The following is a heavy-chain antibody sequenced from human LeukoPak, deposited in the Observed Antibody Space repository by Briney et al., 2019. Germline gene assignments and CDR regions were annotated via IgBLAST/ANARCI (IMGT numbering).Heavy chain of an antibody. V-gene: IGHV3-33*03. J-gene: IGHJ4*02. CDR2: IWYDGSNK. CDR3: AGQYCTDTSCYIYY. CDR1: GFTFSSYG. D-gene: IGHD2-2*02. Sequence: GGSLRLSCAASGFTFSSYGMHWVRQAPGKGLEWVAVIWYDGSNKYYADSVKGRFTISWDNAENSLFLQMNSLRVEDTAVYYCAGQYCTDTSCYIYYWGQGTLVTVSS.